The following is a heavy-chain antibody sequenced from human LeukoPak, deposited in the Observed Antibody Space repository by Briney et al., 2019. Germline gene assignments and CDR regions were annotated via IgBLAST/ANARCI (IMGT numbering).Heavy chain of an antibody. D-gene: IGHD1-26*01. V-gene: IGHV3-30*02. CDR1: GFTFSSYG. Sequence: PGGSLRLSCAASGFTFSSYGMHWVRQAPGKGLEWAAFIHYDGSNKYYADSMKGRFTISRDNSKNTLYLQINSLRVEDTAVYYCAKGYGIQWALDNWGQGTLVTVSS. CDR3: AKGYGIQWALDN. J-gene: IGHJ4*02. CDR2: IHYDGSNK.